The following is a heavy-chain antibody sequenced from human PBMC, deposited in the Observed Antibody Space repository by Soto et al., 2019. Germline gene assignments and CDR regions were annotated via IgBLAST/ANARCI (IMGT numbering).Heavy chain of an antibody. CDR1: VYTLTIYY. V-gene: IGHV1-2*02. D-gene: IGHD1-26*01. CDR3: ARDLAKGGGSAGFDY. Sequence: SGKVACNSSVYTLTIYYMHGVRQAPGQGLEWMGWINPKSGGTMYPQKFQGRVTMTWDTSISTAYMALTRLRSDDTAVYYCARDLAKGGGSAGFDYWGQGTLVTVSS. CDR2: INPKSGGT. J-gene: IGHJ4*02.